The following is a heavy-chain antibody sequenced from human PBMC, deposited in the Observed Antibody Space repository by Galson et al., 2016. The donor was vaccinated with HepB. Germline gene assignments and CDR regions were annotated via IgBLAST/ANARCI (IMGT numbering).Heavy chain of an antibody. D-gene: IGHD2-2*01. Sequence: SLRLSCAASGFTFRSYVMNWVRQAPGKGLEWVSYISSSSSTIHYADSVKGRFTISRDNAKNSLSLQMNSRRDEDTAVYYCARVCRRGSTSCYLYYYGMDVWGQGTTVTVSS. CDR2: ISSSSSTI. J-gene: IGHJ6*02. CDR1: GFTFRSYV. CDR3: ARVCRRGSTSCYLYYYGMDV. V-gene: IGHV3-48*02.